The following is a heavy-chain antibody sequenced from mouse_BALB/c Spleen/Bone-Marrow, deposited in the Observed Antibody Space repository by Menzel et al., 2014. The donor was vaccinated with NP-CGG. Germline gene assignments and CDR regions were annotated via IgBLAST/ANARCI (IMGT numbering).Heavy chain of an antibody. Sequence: QVQLQQSGAELVRPGTLVKVSCKASGYAFTNYLIEWVKQRPGQGLEWIGVINPESGGTNYNEKFKGMATLTADKSSSTAYMQISSQMSDDSAVYFCARDGDCDEGYAVDYWGQGTSVTVSS. V-gene: IGHV1-54*01. CDR3: ARDGDCDEGYAVDY. CDR2: INPESGGT. J-gene: IGHJ4*01. CDR1: GYAFTNYL.